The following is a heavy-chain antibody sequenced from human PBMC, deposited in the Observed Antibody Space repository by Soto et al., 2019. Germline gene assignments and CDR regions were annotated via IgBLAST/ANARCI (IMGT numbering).Heavy chain of an antibody. V-gene: IGHV4-31*03. Sequence: QVQLQESGPGLVKPSQTLSLTCTVSGGSISSGGYYWSWIRQHPGKGLEGIGYIYYSGSTSYYNPSLKSRVTISVDTSKNQVSLKLSSVTAADTAVYYCARVGQRVGEFLPEPYWYFDLWGRGTLVTVSS. CDR3: ARVGQRVGEFLPEPYWYFDL. D-gene: IGHD3-10*01. CDR1: GGSISSGGYY. CDR2: IYYSGSTS. J-gene: IGHJ2*01.